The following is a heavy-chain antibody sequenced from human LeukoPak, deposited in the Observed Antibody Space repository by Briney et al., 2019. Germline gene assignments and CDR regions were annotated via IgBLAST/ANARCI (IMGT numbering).Heavy chain of an antibody. J-gene: IGHJ6*02. V-gene: IGHV3-64D*09. CDR3: VKDITASTDYYYGLDV. CDR2: ISSNGGST. D-gene: IGHD1-14*01. CDR1: GFSFSNYD. Sequence: GGSLRLSCSASGFSFSNYDMHWVRQAPGKGLEYVSAISSNGGSTYYADSVKGRLTISRDNSKNTLYLHMSSLRPEDTAVYFCVKDITASTDYYYGLDVWGQGTTVTVSS.